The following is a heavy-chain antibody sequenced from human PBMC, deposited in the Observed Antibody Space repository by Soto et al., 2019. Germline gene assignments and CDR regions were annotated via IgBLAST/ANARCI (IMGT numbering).Heavy chain of an antibody. D-gene: IGHD6-13*01. Sequence: PGGSLRLSCAASGFTFSSYGMHWVRQAPGKGLEWVAVISYDGSNKYYADSVKGRFTISRDNSKNTLYLQMNSLRAEDTAVYYCAKDLGVAAAGPLHFDYWGQGTLVTVSS. CDR3: AKDLGVAAAGPLHFDY. CDR1: GFTFSSYG. V-gene: IGHV3-30*18. J-gene: IGHJ4*02. CDR2: ISYDGSNK.